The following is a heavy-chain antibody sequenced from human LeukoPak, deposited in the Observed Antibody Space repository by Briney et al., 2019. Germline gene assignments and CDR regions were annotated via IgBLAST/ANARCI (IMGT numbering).Heavy chain of an antibody. CDR1: GFTFSSYA. CDR2: ISGSGGST. J-gene: IGHJ4*02. V-gene: IGHV3-23*01. CDR3: ARTLAAAGLFDY. Sequence: GGSLRLSCAASGFTFSSYAMSWVRQAPGKGLEWVSAISGSGGSTYYADSVKGRFTISRDNAKNSLYLQMNSLRAEDTAVYYCARTLAAAGLFDYWGQGTLVTVSS. D-gene: IGHD6-13*01.